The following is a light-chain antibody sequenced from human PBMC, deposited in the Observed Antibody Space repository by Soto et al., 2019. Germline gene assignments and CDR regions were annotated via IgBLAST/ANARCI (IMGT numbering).Light chain of an antibody. J-gene: IGLJ1*01. CDR1: SSEVGGYDY. CDR2: EVT. Sequence: QSVLTQPASVSGSPGQSIAISCTGTSSEVGGYDYVSWYQQHPDKAPKLIVYEVTHRPSGVSSRFSGSKSGNTASLTISGLQAEDEADYYCSSLRSGSTRVFGTGTKVTVL. V-gene: IGLV2-14*01. CDR3: SSLRSGSTRV.